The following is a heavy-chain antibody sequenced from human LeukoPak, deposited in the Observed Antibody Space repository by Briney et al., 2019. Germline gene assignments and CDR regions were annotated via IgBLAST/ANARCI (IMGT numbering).Heavy chain of an antibody. J-gene: IGHJ4*02. CDR3: AREVAYYDILTGYYPYYFDY. V-gene: IGHV3-74*01. CDR1: GFTFSSYW. D-gene: IGHD3-9*01. CDR2: INSDGSST. Sequence: PGGSLRLSCAASGFTFSSYWMYWVRHAPGKGLVWVSRINSDGSSTNYADSVKGRFTISRDNSKNTLYLQMNSLRAEDTAVYYCAREVAYYDILTGYYPYYFDYWGQGTLVTVSS.